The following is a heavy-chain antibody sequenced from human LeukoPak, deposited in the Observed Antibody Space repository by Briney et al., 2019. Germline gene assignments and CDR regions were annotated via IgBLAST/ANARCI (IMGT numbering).Heavy chain of an antibody. CDR2: ISYEKNEE. J-gene: IGHJ4*02. CDR3: VKGRSGSRYSPSDS. V-gene: IGHV3-30*18. Sequence: GTSLRLSCAASGFTLTSYGMHWVRQAPGKGLEWVAVISYEKNEEFYADSVKGRSTISRDSSKNTLYLQMNSLRPEDTAVYYCVKGRSGSRYSPSDSWGQGTLVTVSS. CDR1: GFTLTSYG. D-gene: IGHD2-15*01.